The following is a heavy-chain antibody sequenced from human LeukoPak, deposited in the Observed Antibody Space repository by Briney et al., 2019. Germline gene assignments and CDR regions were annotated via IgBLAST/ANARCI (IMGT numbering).Heavy chain of an antibody. CDR2: INHSGST. CDR1: GGSFSGYY. CDR3: ARSVVVPAAHKKYYDY. Sequence: SETLSLTCAVYGGSFSGYYWSWIRQHPGKGLEWIGEINHSGSTNYNPSLKSRVTISVDTSKNQFSLKLSSVTAADTAVYYCARSVVVPAAHKKYYDYWGQGTLVTVSS. D-gene: IGHD2-2*01. J-gene: IGHJ4*02. V-gene: IGHV4-34*01.